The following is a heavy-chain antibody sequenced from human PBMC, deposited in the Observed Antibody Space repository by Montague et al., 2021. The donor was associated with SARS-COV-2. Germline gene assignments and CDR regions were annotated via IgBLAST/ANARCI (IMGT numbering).Heavy chain of an antibody. CDR3: ARETIVPAAIGYYYYMDV. J-gene: IGHJ6*03. D-gene: IGHD2-2*01. CDR1: GFTFSRYW. CDR2: INSDVSIT. Sequence: SRSLSCAASGFTFSRYWMHWVRQAPGKGLVWVSRINSDVSITNYSDSVKGRFTISRDNAKNTLYLQMNSLRDDDTAVYYCARETIVPAAIGYYYYMDVWGKGTPVTVSS. V-gene: IGHV3-74*01.